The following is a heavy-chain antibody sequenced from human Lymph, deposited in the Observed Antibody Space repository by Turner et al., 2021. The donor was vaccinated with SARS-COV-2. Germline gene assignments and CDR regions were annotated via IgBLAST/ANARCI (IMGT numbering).Heavy chain of an antibody. CDR2: MSPNIGNT. V-gene: IGHV1-8*01. CDR3: ARFYYYGSGDEGFYSYYGMDV. J-gene: IGHJ6*02. Sequence: QVQLVQSGDEVKKPGASVKVSCKASGYTLTSYDIIWVRQAPGQGLEWMGWMSPNIGNTGYAQKFQCRVTMTRNTSISTAYMELSSLRSEDTAIYYCARFYYYGSGDEGFYSYYGMDVWGQGTAVTVSS. CDR1: GYTLTSYD. D-gene: IGHD3-10*01.